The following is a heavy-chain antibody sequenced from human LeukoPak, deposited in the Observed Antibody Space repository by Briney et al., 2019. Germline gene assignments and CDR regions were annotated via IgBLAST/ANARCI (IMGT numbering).Heavy chain of an antibody. CDR1: GFTFSSYA. Sequence: PGGSLRPSCAASGFTFSSYAMHWVRQAPGKGLEWVAVISYDGSKKDYADSVKGRFTISRDNSKNTVYLQMNSLRAEDTAVYYCAKGTGYSSSWTLNWFDPWGQGTLVTVSS. J-gene: IGHJ5*02. CDR2: ISYDGSKK. CDR3: AKGTGYSSSWTLNWFDP. D-gene: IGHD6-13*01. V-gene: IGHV3-30*04.